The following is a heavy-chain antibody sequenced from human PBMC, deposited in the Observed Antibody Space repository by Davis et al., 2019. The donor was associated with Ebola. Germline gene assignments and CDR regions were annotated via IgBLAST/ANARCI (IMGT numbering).Heavy chain of an antibody. V-gene: IGHV5-51*01. J-gene: IGHJ2*01. CDR3: ARLPPNYGDYSLGYFEL. Sequence: GGSLRLSCKGSGYSFTSYWIGWVRQMPGKGLEWMGIIYPGDSDTRYSPSFQGQVTLSADKSISTAYLQWSSLEASDTAMYYCARLPPNYGDYSLGYFELWGRGTLVTVSS. D-gene: IGHD4-17*01. CDR2: IYPGDSDT. CDR1: GYSFTSYW.